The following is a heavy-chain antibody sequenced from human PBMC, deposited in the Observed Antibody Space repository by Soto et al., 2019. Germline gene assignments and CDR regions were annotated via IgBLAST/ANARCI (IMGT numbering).Heavy chain of an antibody. V-gene: IGHV4-31*02. Sequence: SETLSLTCTVPGVSISSGGYYWNWIRQHPGKGLEWIGYSYYSGSTYYNPSLKSRVTISVDTSKNQFSLKLSSVTAADTAVYYCARWTAAAGYDYWGQGTLVTVSS. CDR1: GVSISSGGYY. CDR2: SYYSGST. J-gene: IGHJ4*02. D-gene: IGHD6-13*01. CDR3: ARWTAAAGYDY.